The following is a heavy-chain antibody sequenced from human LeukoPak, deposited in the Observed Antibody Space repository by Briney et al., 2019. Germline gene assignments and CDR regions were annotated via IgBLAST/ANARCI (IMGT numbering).Heavy chain of an antibody. CDR3: ARGGYSHGGFDY. J-gene: IGHJ4*02. CDR1: GGSISSYY. V-gene: IGHV4-59*01. Sequence: SETLSLTCTVSGGSISSYYWSWIRQPPGKGLEWIGYIYYSGSTNYNPSLKSRVTISVDTSKNQFSLKLSSVTAADTAVYYCARGGYSHGGFDYWGQGTLVTVSS. CDR2: IYYSGST. D-gene: IGHD5-18*01.